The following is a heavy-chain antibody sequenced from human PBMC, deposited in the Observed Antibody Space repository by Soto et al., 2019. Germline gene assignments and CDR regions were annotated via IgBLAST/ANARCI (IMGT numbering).Heavy chain of an antibody. CDR1: GGTFSSYA. Sequence: SVKVSCKASGGTFSSYAISWVRQAPGQGLEWMGGIIPIFGTANYAQKFQGRVTITADESTSTAYMELSSLRSEDTAVYYCASGGRYSSGWYPGYFDYWGQGTLVTVSS. D-gene: IGHD6-19*01. V-gene: IGHV1-69*13. CDR2: IIPIFGTA. J-gene: IGHJ4*02. CDR3: ASGGRYSSGWYPGYFDY.